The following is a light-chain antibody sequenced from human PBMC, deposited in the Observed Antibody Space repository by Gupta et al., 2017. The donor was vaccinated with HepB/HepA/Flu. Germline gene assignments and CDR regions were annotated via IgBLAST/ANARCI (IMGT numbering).Light chain of an antibody. CDR1: YIVSQS. V-gene: IGLV3-21*02. CDR3: QVWHKEIDDLYV. Sequence: SYPVTQPPSVSVAPGETVTITCGGNYIVSQSLHRYQQKTGLAPELVVLDDSDRSLWIPERFSGSNSCNTDTMTISRVEAGEEADYYCQVWHKEIDDLYVFGNGNKVTVL. CDR2: DDS. J-gene: IGLJ1*01.